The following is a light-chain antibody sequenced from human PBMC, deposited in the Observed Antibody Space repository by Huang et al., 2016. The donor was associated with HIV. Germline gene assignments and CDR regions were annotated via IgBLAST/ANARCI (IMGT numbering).Light chain of an antibody. V-gene: IGKV3-15*01. CDR2: GAS. J-gene: IGKJ2*01. CDR3: QQYTNWPPKT. CDR1: QSVNSN. Sequence: DIVMPHSPVTLSVSPGERATLSCRASQSVNSNLAWYQQKPGQPPRLLIYGASTRATGIPARFSSSGSGTEFTLTISSLQSEDFEVYYCQQYTNWPPKTFGQGTKLEIK.